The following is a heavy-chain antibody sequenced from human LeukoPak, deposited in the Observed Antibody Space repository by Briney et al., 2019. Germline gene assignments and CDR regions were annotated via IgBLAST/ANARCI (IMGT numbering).Heavy chain of an antibody. J-gene: IGHJ4*02. CDR3: AKDLKREGSGYYLDY. Sequence: GGSLRLSCAASGFTFSSYGMHWVRQAPGKGLEWVAVISYDGSNKYYADSVKGRFTISRDNSKNTLYLQMNSLRAEDRAVYYCAKDLKREGSGYYLDYWGQGTLVTVSS. CDR1: GFTFSSYG. CDR2: ISYDGSNK. V-gene: IGHV3-30*18. D-gene: IGHD3-10*01.